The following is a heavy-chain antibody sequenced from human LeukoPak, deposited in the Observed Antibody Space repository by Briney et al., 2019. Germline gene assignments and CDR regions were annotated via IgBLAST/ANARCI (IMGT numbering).Heavy chain of an antibody. J-gene: IGHJ4*02. CDR3: VRDFRSADY. CDR2: ICPDGTVT. V-gene: IGHV3-74*01. Sequence: GGSLRLSCAASGLTFSTYCMHWVRQAPGKGPMWVSRICPDGTVTNYADSVKARFIISRDNARNTVYLQMNSLRVEDTAVYYCVRDFRSADYWGQGTLVTVSS. CDR1: GLTFSTYC.